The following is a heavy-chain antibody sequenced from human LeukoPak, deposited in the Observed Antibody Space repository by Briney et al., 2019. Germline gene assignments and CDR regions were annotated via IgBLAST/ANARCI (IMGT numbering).Heavy chain of an antibody. CDR3: ARAAPSSATTAFGI. CDR2: IIPIFGTA. Sequence: SVKVSCKASGGTFSSYAISWVRQAPGQGLEWMGRIIPIFGTANYAQKFQGRVTITTDESTSTAYMELSSLRSEDTAVYYCARAAPSSATTAFGIWGQGTMVTVSS. J-gene: IGHJ3*02. CDR1: GGTFSSYA. V-gene: IGHV1-69*05. D-gene: IGHD6-25*01.